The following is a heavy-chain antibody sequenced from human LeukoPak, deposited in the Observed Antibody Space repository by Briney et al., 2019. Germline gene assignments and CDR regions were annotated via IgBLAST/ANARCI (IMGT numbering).Heavy chain of an antibody. CDR1: GGSISSSTYY. J-gene: IGHJ4*02. Sequence: PSETLSLTCTVSGGSISSSTYYWGWIRQPPGKGLEWIASIYSSGSTYYNPSLQSRVTISVDTSKNQFSLKLSSVTAADTAVYYCARRSGVVGVVRLAYWGQGTLVTVSS. D-gene: IGHD3-3*01. CDR3: ARRSGVVGVVRLAY. CDR2: IYSSGST. V-gene: IGHV4-39*07.